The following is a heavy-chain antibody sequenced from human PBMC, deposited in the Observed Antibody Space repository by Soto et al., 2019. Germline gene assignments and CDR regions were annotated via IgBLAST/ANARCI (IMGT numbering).Heavy chain of an antibody. CDR1: GFTFSSYG. CDR2: IWYDGSNK. D-gene: IGHD6-13*01. J-gene: IGHJ5*02. CDR3: ARAVLAAGTSNCFDP. Sequence: QVQLVESGGGVVQPGRSLRLSCAASGFTFSSYGMHWVRQAPGKGLEWVAVIWYDGSNKYYADSVKGRFTISRDNSKNTLDLQMNSLRAEDTAVYYCARAVLAAGTSNCFDPWGQGTLVTVSS. V-gene: IGHV3-33*01.